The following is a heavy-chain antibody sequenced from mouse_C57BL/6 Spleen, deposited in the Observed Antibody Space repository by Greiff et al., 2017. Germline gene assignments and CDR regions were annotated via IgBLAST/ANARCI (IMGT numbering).Heavy chain of an antibody. J-gene: IGHJ3*01. CDR2: INPSNGGT. V-gene: IGHV1-53*01. D-gene: IGHD4-1*01. Sequence: VQLQQSGTELVKPGASVKLSCKASGYTFTSYWMHWVKQRPGQGLEWIGNINPSNGGTIYNEKFKSKATLTVDKSSSTAYMQLSSLTSEDSAVYYGARSNWDGWFAYWGQGTLVTGSA. CDR3: ARSNWDGWFAY. CDR1: GYTFTSYW.